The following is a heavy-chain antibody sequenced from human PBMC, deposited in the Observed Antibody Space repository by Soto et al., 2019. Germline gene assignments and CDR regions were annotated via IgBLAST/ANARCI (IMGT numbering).Heavy chain of an antibody. Sequence: PSETLSLTCTVSVASISSGGYYWSWIRQHPGEGLEWIGYIYYSGSTSYNPSLKSRVTISIDTSKNQFSLNLSSVTAADTAVYYCARDKITGLFDYWGQGTLVTVSS. D-gene: IGHD2-8*02. CDR1: VASISSGGYY. J-gene: IGHJ4*02. V-gene: IGHV4-31*03. CDR3: ARDKITGLFDY. CDR2: IYYSGST.